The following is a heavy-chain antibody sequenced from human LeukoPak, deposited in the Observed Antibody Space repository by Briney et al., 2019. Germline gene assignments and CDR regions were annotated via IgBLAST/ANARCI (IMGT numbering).Heavy chain of an antibody. D-gene: IGHD6-6*01. CDR2: IYYSGST. Sequence: KPSETLSLTFTVSGGSISSNDYYWDWIRQPPGMGLEYIGSIYYSGSTYYNPSLKSRVTISVDTSKNQFSLKLSSVTAADTAVYYCARHRGSSSLFDYWGQGTLVTVSS. J-gene: IGHJ4*02. V-gene: IGHV4-39*01. CDR1: GGSISSNDYY. CDR3: ARHRGSSSLFDY.